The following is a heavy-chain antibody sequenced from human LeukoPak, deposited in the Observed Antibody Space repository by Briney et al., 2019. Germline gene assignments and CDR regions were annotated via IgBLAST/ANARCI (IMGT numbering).Heavy chain of an antibody. V-gene: IGHV3-23*01. D-gene: IGHD6-19*01. CDR1: GFTFSGYA. J-gene: IGHJ5*02. Sequence: GGSPRLSCAASGFTFSGYAMSWVRQAPGERPEWVSALGSGGRGSHYADSVKGRFTISRDDSKNTLYLQMNSLRAEDTAVYYCARPGLAVAGTRWFDPWGQGTLVTVSS. CDR3: ARPGLAVAGTRWFDP. CDR2: LGSGGRGS.